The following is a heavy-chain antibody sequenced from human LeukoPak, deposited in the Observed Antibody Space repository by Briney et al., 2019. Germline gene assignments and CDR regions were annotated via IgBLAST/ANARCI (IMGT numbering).Heavy chain of an antibody. CDR1: GFPFSSYG. CDR3: AKGFGSDYSDGFGY. V-gene: IGHV3-30*02. D-gene: IGHD4-17*01. Sequence: PGGSLRLSCAASGFPFSSYGMHWVRQAPGKGLEWVAFIRYDGSNKYYADSVKGRFTISRDNSKNTLYLQMNSLRAEDTAVYYCAKGFGSDYSDGFGYWGQGTLVTVSS. CDR2: IRYDGSNK. J-gene: IGHJ4*02.